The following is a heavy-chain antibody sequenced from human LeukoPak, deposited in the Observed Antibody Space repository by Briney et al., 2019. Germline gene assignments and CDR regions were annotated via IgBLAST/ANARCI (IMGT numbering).Heavy chain of an antibody. CDR2: ISSSSSYI. D-gene: IGHD3-10*01. V-gene: IGHV3-21*01. CDR1: GFTFSSYS. CDR3: ARDLWFGELSLDDAFDI. J-gene: IGHJ3*02. Sequence: PGGSLRLSCAASGFTFSSYSMNWVRQAPGKGLEWVSSISSSSSYIYYADSVKGRFTISRDNAKNSLYLQMNSLRAEDTALYYCARDLWFGELSLDDAFDIWGQGTMVTVSS.